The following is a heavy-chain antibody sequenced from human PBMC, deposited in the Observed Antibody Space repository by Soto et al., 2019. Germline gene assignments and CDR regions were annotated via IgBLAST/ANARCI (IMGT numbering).Heavy chain of an antibody. D-gene: IGHD4-17*01. CDR2: INHSGST. CDR1: GGSFSGYY. J-gene: IGHJ4*02. V-gene: IGHV4-34*01. Sequence: QVQLQQWGAGLLKPSETLSLTCAVYGGSFSGYYWSWIRQPPGKGLEWIGEINHSGSTNYNPSLKSRVTISVDTSKNQFSLKLSSVTAADTAVYYCARGATRYRDYDFWGQGTLVTVSS. CDR3: ARGATRYRDYDF.